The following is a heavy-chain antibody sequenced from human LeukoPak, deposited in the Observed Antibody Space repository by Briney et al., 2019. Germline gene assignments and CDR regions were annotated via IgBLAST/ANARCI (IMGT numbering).Heavy chain of an antibody. J-gene: IGHJ3*02. Sequence: GGSLRLSCAASGFTFSSYGVHWVRQAPGKGLEWVAVISSDGSNKYYADSVKGRFTISRDNSKNTLYLQMNSLRAEDTAVYYCAKGPSSGGNYGDFETGAFDIWGQGTMVTVSS. CDR3: AKGPSSGGNYGDFETGAFDI. V-gene: IGHV3-30*18. CDR2: ISSDGSNK. D-gene: IGHD4-17*01. CDR1: GFTFSSYG.